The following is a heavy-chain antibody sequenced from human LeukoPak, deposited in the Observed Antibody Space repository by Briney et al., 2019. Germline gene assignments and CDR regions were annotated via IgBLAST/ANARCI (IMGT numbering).Heavy chain of an antibody. J-gene: IGHJ4*02. V-gene: IGHV1-24*01. CDR2: FDPEDGET. CDR1: GYTLTELS. CDR3: ATGDWNYDEGKFDY. D-gene: IGHD1-7*01. Sequence: ASVKVSCKVSGYTLTELSMHWVRQAPGKGLEWMGGFDPEDGETIYAQEFQGRVTMTEDTSTDTAYMELSSLRSEDTAVYYCATGDWNYDEGKFDYWGQGTLVTVSS.